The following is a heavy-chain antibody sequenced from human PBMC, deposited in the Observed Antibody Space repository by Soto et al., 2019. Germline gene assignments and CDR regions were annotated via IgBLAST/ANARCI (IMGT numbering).Heavy chain of an antibody. CDR2: IYYSGTT. CDR3: ARRQSRSWDKWFDP. V-gene: IGHV4-59*01. J-gene: IGHJ5*02. D-gene: IGHD6-13*01. CDR1: GGSISSSY. Sequence: SETLSLTCTVSGGSISSSYWSWIRQPPGKGLEWIGYIYYSGTTNYNPSLKSRVTISVDTSKNQFSLKLSSVTAADTAVYYCARRQSRSWDKWFDPWGQGTLVTVSS.